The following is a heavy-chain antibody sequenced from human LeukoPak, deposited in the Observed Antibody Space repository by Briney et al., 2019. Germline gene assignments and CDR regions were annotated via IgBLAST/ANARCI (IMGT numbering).Heavy chain of an antibody. CDR3: ARYYVSGSYYFDS. V-gene: IGHV4-38-2*02. CDR2: IHHSGTT. CDR1: YYSIISGYY. D-gene: IGHD3-10*01. Sequence: PSETLSLTCTVSYYSIISGYYWAWIRQPPGKGLEGIGSIHHSGTTYYNPSLKSRVTISVDTSKNQFSLKLTSVTAADTAVYYCARYYVSGSYYFDSWGQGTLVTVSS. J-gene: IGHJ4*02.